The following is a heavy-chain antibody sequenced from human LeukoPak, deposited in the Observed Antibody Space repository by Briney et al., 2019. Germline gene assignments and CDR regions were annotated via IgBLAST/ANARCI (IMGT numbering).Heavy chain of an antibody. J-gene: IGHJ3*02. Sequence: PGGSLRLSCAASGFTLSSYWMSWVRQAPGKGLEWVANIKQDGSEKYYVDSVKGRFTISRDNAKNSLYLQMNSLRAEDTALYHCARGGEAYDAFDIWGQGTMVTVSS. CDR2: IKQDGSEK. CDR1: GFTLSSYW. D-gene: IGHD3-10*01. CDR3: ARGGEAYDAFDI. V-gene: IGHV3-7*03.